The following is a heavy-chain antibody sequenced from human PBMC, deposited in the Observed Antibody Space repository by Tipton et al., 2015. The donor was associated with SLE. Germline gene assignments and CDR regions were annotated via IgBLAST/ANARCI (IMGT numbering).Heavy chain of an antibody. CDR3: AKAVAAAGLFDY. Sequence: SLRLSCAASGFTFSSYAMSWVRQAPGKGLEWVSAISGSGGSTYYADSVKGRFTISRDNSKNTLYLQMNSLRAEDTAVYYCAKAVAAAGLFDYWGQGTLVTVSS. J-gene: IGHJ4*02. CDR2: ISGSGGST. CDR1: GFTFSSYA. D-gene: IGHD6-13*01. V-gene: IGHV3-23*01.